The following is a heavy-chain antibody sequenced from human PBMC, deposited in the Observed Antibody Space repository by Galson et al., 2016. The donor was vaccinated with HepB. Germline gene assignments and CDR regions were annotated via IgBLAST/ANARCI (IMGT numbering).Heavy chain of an antibody. CDR1: FRFTDSY. J-gene: IGHJ4*02. Sequence: SLRLSCAASFRFTDSYMGWIRQAPGKGLEWVAYMSGGATYTNYADFVKGRFIISRDNAGKTLYLQMNSPSPDDTGLYYCAKLLRTTKDDWQIWGPVASWGQGTLVSVSS. D-gene: IGHD3-9*01. CDR3: AKLLRTTKDDWQIWGPVAS. CDR2: MSGGATYT. V-gene: IGHV3-11*06.